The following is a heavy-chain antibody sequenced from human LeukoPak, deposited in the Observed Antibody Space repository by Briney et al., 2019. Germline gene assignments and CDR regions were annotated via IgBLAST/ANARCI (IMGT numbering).Heavy chain of an antibody. CDR2: ISSSSSYI. Sequence: GRSLRLSCAASGFTFSSHSMTWVRQAPGKGLEWVSSISSSSSYIYYADSVKGRFTISRDNAKNSLYLQMNSLRAEDTAVYYCASDSSGWFDYWGQGTLVTVSS. D-gene: IGHD6-19*01. CDR3: ASDSSGWFDY. J-gene: IGHJ5*01. CDR1: GFTFSSHS. V-gene: IGHV3-21*01.